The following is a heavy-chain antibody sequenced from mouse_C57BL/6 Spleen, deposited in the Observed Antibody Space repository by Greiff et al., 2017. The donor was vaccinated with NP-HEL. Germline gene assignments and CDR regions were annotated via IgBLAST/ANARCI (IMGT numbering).Heavy chain of an antibody. J-gene: IGHJ3*01. V-gene: IGHV2-3*01. D-gene: IGHD2-4*01. CDR3: AKTSPYSIYYDYDGAWFAY. CDR1: GFSFTSYG. Sequence: VQLQQSGPGLVAPSQSLSITCTVSGFSFTSYGVSWVRQPPGKGLEWLGVIWGDGSTNYHSALISRLSISKDNSKSQVFLKLNSLQTDDTATYYCAKTSPYSIYYDYDGAWFAYWGQGTLVTVSA. CDR2: IWGDGST.